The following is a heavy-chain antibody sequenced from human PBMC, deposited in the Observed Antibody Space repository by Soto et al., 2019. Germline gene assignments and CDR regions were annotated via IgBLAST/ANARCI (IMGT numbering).Heavy chain of an antibody. CDR2: IKADGSET. V-gene: IGHV3-7*03. Sequence: LRLSCVASGFSFSTYWMSWVRQVPGTGLEWVANIKADGSETHYVDSVRGRFTISRDNAKTSLYLQVNSLRAEDTAVYYCAKGGHIDFCGQGTQVTVSS. CDR1: GFSFSTYW. J-gene: IGHJ4*02. D-gene: IGHD3-16*01. CDR3: AKGGHIDF.